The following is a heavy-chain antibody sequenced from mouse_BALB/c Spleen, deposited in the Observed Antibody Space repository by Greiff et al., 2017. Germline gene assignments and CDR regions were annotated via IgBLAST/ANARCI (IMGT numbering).Heavy chain of an antibody. CDR1: GFTFSSFG. D-gene: IGHD1-1*01. CDR2: ISSGSSTI. J-gene: IGHJ4*01. CDR3: ARAVYGAMDY. V-gene: IGHV5-17*02. Sequence: DVKLVESGGGLVQPGGSRKLSCAASGFTFSSFGMHWVRQAPEKGLEWVAYISSGSSTIYYADTVKGRFTISRDNPKNTLFLQMTSLRSEDTAMYYCARAVYGAMDYWGQGTSVTVSS.